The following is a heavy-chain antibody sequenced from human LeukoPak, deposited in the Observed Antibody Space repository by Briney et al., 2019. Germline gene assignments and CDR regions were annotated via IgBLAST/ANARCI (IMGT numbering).Heavy chain of an antibody. V-gene: IGHV3-23*01. J-gene: IGHJ3*02. CDR3: AKIPGSSGWYDAPDI. CDR2: IIGSGTGT. CDR1: GFTFSSYA. D-gene: IGHD6-19*01. Sequence: GGSLRLSCAASGFTFSSYAVSWVRQAPGKGLEWVSSIIGSGTGTYYADSVKGRFTISRDNSKNTLYLQMSSLGAEDTAIYYCAKIPGSSGWYDAPDIWGQGTMVTVSA.